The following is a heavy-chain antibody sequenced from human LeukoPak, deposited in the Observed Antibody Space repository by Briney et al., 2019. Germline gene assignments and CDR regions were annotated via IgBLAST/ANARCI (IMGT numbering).Heavy chain of an antibody. J-gene: IGHJ4*02. CDR1: GGSISGYY. CDR3: AKAPYCPNDVCRYFDY. D-gene: IGHD2-8*01. V-gene: IGHV3-23*01. Sequence: ETLSLTCTVSGGSISGYYWSWIRQPPGKGLEWVSAISASGGGTYYADSVKGRFTISRDNSRSTVFLQMSSLRAEDTAVYYCAKAPYCPNDVCRYFDYWGQGILVTVSS. CDR2: ISASGGGT.